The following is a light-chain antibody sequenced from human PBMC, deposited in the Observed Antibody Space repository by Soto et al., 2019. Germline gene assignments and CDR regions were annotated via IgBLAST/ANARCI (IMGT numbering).Light chain of an antibody. CDR2: EVT. J-gene: IGLJ1*01. Sequence: QSVLTQPASVSGSPGQSITISCTGSSSDVGAYNFVSWYQHHPGKAPKLILYEVTTRLSGVSSRFSASKSGNTASLTISGLQADDEANCYCSSYTGSTTPYVFGTGPKLTVL. CDR1: SSDVGAYNF. CDR3: SSYTGSTTPYV. V-gene: IGLV2-14*01.